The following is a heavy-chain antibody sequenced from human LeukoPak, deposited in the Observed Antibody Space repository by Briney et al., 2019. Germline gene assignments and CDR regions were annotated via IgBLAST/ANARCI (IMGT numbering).Heavy chain of an antibody. CDR2: ISGSGYST. J-gene: IGHJ4*02. V-gene: IGHV3-23*01. CDR3: AKYYYDSSGYYDAAPLDS. CDR1: GFTFSTYA. Sequence: GGSLRLSCAASGFTFSTYAMIWVRQAPGKGLEWVSSISGSGYSTYYADSVEGRFTMSRDNFKSTLFLQMISLRAEDTAVYSCAKYYYDSSGYYDAAPLDSWGQGTLVTVFS. D-gene: IGHD3-22*01.